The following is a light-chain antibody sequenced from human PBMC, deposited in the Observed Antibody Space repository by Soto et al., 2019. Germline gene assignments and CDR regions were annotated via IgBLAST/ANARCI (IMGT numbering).Light chain of an antibody. J-gene: IGKJ4*01. CDR2: AAS. CDR1: QGINDY. V-gene: IGKV1-9*01. CDR3: QQFNTYPLT. Sequence: DIQLTQSPSFLSASVGDRVTITCRASQGINDYLAWYQQKPGKAPKLLIYAASTLQSEVPSRFSGSASGTEFTLTISSLQPEDFAPYYSQQFNTYPLTCGGGTKVEVK.